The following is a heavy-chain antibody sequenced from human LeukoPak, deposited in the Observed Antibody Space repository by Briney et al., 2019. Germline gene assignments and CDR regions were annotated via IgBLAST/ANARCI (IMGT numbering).Heavy chain of an antibody. CDR3: ARWGSGYGDPGN. V-gene: IGHV4-59*01. CDR1: GGSISSYY. D-gene: IGHD4-17*01. Sequence: PSETLSLTCTVSGGSISSYYWSWIRQPPGKGLEWIGYIYYSGSTNYNPSLKSRVTISVDTSKNQFSLKLSSVTAADTAVYYCARWGSGYGDPGNWGQGTLVTVSS. J-gene: IGHJ4*02. CDR2: IYYSGST.